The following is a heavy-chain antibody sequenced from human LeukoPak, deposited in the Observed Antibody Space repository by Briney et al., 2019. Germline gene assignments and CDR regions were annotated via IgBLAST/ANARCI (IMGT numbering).Heavy chain of an antibody. CDR1: GFTFSSYS. Sequence: GGSLRLSCAAPGFTFSSYSMNWVRQAPGKGLEWVSSISSSSSYIYYADSVKGRFTISRDNAKNSLYLQMNSLRAEDTAVYYCARYSDFSGLSDYWGQGTLVTVSS. CDR3: ARYSDFSGLSDY. CDR2: ISSSSSYI. V-gene: IGHV3-21*01. D-gene: IGHD2-15*01. J-gene: IGHJ4*02.